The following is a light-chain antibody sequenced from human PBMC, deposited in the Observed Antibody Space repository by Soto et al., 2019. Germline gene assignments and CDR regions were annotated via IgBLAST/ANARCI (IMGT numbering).Light chain of an antibody. V-gene: IGLV2-14*01. CDR1: SSDVGGYNY. CDR2: EVS. J-gene: IGLJ1*01. CDR3: SSYTSSRDYV. Sequence: QAALSHSASVSGSPGQAITISCTGTSSDVGGYNYVSWYQQQSGKAPKLMIHEVSNRPSGVSNRFSGSKSGNTASLTISGLQAEEEADYYCSSYTSSRDYVFGIGTKITVL.